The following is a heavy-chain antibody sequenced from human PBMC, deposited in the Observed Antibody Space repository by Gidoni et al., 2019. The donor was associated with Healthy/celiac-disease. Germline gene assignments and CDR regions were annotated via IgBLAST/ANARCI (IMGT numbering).Heavy chain of an antibody. CDR2: ISVDGSNK. CDR3: SRDLEYYGSGSYSSPDY. D-gene: IGHD3-10*01. J-gene: IGHJ4*02. Sequence: QVQPVEAGGGVVQTGRSLGLSCAASGSTVSSDAMHWVRQAPGKGLGWVAVISVDGSNKYYAVSLKGRFTISSANSKTTLYLHMNSLRAEDTAVYFFSRDLEYYGSGSYSSPDYWGQGTLVTVSS. CDR1: GSTVSSDA. V-gene: IGHV3-30-3*01.